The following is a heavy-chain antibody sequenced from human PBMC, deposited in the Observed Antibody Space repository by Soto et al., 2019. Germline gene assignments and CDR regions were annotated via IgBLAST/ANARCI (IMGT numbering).Heavy chain of an antibody. CDR3: ARDRVTGPDLSYYYYYGMDV. V-gene: IGHV1-46*01. D-gene: IGHD1-20*01. CDR1: GYPFTSYY. CDR2: INPSGGST. J-gene: IGHJ6*02. Sequence: XSVKVACKASGYPFTSYYMHWVRRAPGQGLEWMGIINPSGGSTSYAQKFQGRVTMTRDTSTSTVYMELSSLRSEDTAVYYCARDRVTGPDLSYYYYYGMDVCGQRTTVTVSS.